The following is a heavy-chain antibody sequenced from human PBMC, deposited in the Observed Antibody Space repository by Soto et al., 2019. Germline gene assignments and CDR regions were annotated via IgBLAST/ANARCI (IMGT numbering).Heavy chain of an antibody. V-gene: IGHV3-73*02. D-gene: IGHD3-3*01. Sequence: EVQLVESGGGLVQPGKPLKLSGAPSGFTFSASPMTGVRRASGKGWEGVGRIRSKANSYATAYAVSVKGRFTISRDDSRNTAYLQMNSLKTEDTAVYYCARGVYDFWSGHPKGLDYWGQGTVVTVSS. J-gene: IGHJ4*02. CDR2: IRSKANSYAT. CDR1: GFTFSASP. CDR3: ARGVYDFWSGHPKGLDY.